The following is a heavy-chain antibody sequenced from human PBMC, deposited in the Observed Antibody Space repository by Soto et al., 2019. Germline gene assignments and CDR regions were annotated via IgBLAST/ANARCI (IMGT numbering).Heavy chain of an antibody. CDR1: GYSFTTYG. CDR2: ISGYNGNT. Sequence: QIQLVQSGTEVKRSGASVKVSCKTSGYSFTTYGLSWVRQAPGRGLEWVVWISGYNGNTNYAQKFQGTVILTTDTPTTTGYMEIKSLSADDTAVYYCVRDTYYYHSSGPAPFEYWGQGTQVTVSS. CDR3: VRDTYYYHSSGPAPFEY. J-gene: IGHJ4*02. V-gene: IGHV1-18*01. D-gene: IGHD3-22*01.